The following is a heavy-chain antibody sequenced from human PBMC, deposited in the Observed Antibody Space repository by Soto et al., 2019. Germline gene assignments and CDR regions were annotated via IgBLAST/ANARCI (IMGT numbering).Heavy chain of an antibody. CDR2: IYYSGST. Sequence: QVQLQESGPGLVKPSQTLSLTCTVSGGSISSGGYYWSWIRQHPGKGLEWIGYIYYSGSTYYNPSLKSRVTISVETSKNQFSLKLSSVTAADTAVYYCARDLRYFDYGEEYYYYGMDVWGQGTTVTVSS. CDR3: ARDLRYFDYGEEYYYYGMDV. D-gene: IGHD3-9*01. V-gene: IGHV4-31*03. J-gene: IGHJ6*02. CDR1: GGSISSGGYY.